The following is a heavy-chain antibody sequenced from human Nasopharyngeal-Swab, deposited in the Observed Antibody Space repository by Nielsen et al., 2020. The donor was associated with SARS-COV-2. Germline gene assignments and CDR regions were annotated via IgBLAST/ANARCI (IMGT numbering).Heavy chain of an antibody. D-gene: IGHD3-3*01. V-gene: IGHV1-3*01. J-gene: IGHJ6*03. CDR2: INAGNGNT. CDR3: ARDLYDFWSGYYTYMDV. Sequence: WVGQAPGQRLEWMGWINAGNGNTKYSQKFQGRVTITRDTSASTAYMELSSLRSEDTAVYYCARDLYDFWSGYYTYMDVWGKGTTVTVSS.